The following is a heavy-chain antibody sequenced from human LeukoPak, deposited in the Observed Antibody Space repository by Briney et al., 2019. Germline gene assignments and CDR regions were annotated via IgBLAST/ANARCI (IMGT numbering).Heavy chain of an antibody. CDR3: ARVRKKGYYDYYYYYMDV. J-gene: IGHJ6*03. CDR1: RFTVSSNY. CDR2: IYSGGNT. Sequence: GGSLRLSCAASRFTVSSNYMSWVRQPPGKGLACVSVIYSGGNTYYADSVKGRFTISRDNSKNTLYLQMNSLRAEDTAVYYCARVRKKGYYDYYYYYMDVWGEGTTITISS. D-gene: IGHD3-22*01. V-gene: IGHV3-53*01.